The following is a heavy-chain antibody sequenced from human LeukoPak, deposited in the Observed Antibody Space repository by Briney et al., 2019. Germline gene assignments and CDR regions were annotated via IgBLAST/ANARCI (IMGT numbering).Heavy chain of an antibody. CDR1: GYTFTSYG. CDR3: ARIMTPRFAFDI. V-gene: IGHV1-18*01. D-gene: IGHD2-8*01. J-gene: IGHJ3*02. Sequence: ASVKVSCKASGYTFTSYGISWVRQAPGQGLEWMGWISAYNGNTNYAQKLQGRVTMTTDTSTSTAYMELRSLRSEDTAVYYCARIMTPRFAFDIWGQGTMVTVSS. CDR2: ISAYNGNT.